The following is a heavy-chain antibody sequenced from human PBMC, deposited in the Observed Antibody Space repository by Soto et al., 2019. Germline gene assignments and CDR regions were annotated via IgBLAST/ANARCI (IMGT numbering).Heavy chain of an antibody. Sequence: SESLSLACVVSNFSISSGYYCGCIRQSPGKGLEWIASIYPSGTTSYNPSLKSRVTISVDPSKNQFSLMLTAVTAADTAVYYCARTHSGSYYSVFNYWGQGSLVTVSS. CDR1: NFSISSGYY. V-gene: IGHV4-38-2*01. CDR2: IYPSGTT. CDR3: ARTHSGSYYSVFNY. J-gene: IGHJ4*02. D-gene: IGHD1-26*01.